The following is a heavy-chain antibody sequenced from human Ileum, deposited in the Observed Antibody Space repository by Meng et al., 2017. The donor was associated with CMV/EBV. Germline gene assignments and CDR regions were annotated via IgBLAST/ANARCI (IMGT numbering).Heavy chain of an antibody. CDR2: IKEDGSEK. Sequence: SCAASGFTVSSNYMSWVRQAPGKGLEWVASIKEDGSEKYYADSLKGRVAISRDNAKNSLYLQMTSLRVEDTAMYYCTRTDVASAGFDWGQGTLVTVSS. CDR1: GFTVSSNY. V-gene: IGHV3-7*01. CDR3: TRTDVASAGFD. J-gene: IGHJ1*01. D-gene: IGHD6-13*01.